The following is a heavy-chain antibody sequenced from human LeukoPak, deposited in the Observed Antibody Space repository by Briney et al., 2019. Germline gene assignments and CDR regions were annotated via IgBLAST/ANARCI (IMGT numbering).Heavy chain of an antibody. CDR2: FSGSGGST. CDR1: GFTFSDYY. D-gene: IGHD6-19*01. V-gene: IGHV3-23*01. J-gene: IGHJ4*02. CDR3: AKDLKQWLVFPYCFDF. Sequence: GGSLRLSCAASGFTFSDYYMSWIRQAPGKGLEWVSVFSGSGGSTYYADSVKGRFIISRDNSKNTLYLQMNSLRAEDTAVYYCAKDLKQWLVFPYCFDFWGQGTLVTVSS.